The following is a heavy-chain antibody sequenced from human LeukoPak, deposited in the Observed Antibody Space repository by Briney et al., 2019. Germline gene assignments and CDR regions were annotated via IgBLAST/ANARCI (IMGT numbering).Heavy chain of an antibody. J-gene: IGHJ3*02. CDR2: VYHSGSI. V-gene: IGHV4-4*02. Sequence: PSETLSLTCAVSGGSISSTTWWSWVRQPPGKGLEWIGEVYHSGSINYNPSLRSRVTISIDKSKNQFSLKLNSVTAADTAVYYCASKADCRGGTCPTGAFDIWGQGTRVTVSS. CDR1: GGSISSTTW. CDR3: ASKADCRGGTCPTGAFDI. D-gene: IGHD2-15*01.